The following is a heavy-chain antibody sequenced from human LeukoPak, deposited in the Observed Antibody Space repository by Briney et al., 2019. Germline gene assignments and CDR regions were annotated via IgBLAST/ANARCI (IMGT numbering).Heavy chain of an antibody. V-gene: IGHV4-34*01. CDR2: INHSGST. CDR1: GGSFSGYY. J-gene: IGHJ6*02. Sequence: SETLSLTCAVYGGSFSGYYWSWIRQPPGKGLEWIGEINHSGSTNYNPSLKSRVTISVDTSKNQFSLKLSSVTAADTAVYYCARSTRYYGSGSRPLYYYYGMDVWGQGTTVTVSS. D-gene: IGHD3-10*01. CDR3: ARSTRYYGSGSRPLYYYYGMDV.